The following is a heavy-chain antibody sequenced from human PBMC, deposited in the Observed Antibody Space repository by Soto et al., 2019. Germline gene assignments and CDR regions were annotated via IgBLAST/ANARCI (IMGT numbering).Heavy chain of an antibody. CDR2: IYYSGST. V-gene: IGHV4-39*01. CDR3: ARQVPAAIRLGWFDP. D-gene: IGHD2-2*02. J-gene: IGHJ5*02. CDR1: GGSISRSTYY. Sequence: TLSLTCTVSGGSISRSTYYWGWIRQPPGKGLEWIGSIYYSGSTYYRPSLKSRVTISVDTSKNQFSLKLSSVTAADTAVYYCARQVPAAIRLGWFDPWGQGTLVTVSS.